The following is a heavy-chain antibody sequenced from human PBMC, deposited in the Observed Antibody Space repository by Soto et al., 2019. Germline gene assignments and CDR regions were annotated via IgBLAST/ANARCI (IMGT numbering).Heavy chain of an antibody. D-gene: IGHD3-10*01. CDR1: GFRNYG. Sequence: QVQLVVSGGGVVQPGRSLRLSCAASGFRNYGMHWVRQAPGKGLEWVALIWHDGRKKHYADSMKGRFTISRDDSKNTVDLQMNSLRADDTAVYYCARDRGDFGSGGSFFDYWGQGTLVTVSS. CDR3: ARDRGDFGSGGSFFDY. J-gene: IGHJ4*02. V-gene: IGHV3-33*01. CDR2: IWHDGRKK.